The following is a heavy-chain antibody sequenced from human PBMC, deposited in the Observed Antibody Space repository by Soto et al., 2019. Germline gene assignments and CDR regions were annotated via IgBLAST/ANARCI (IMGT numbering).Heavy chain of an antibody. CDR1: GFSLSTSGVG. Sequence: SGPTLVNPTQTLTLTCTFSGFSLSTSGVGVGWIRQPPGKALEWLALIYRDDDKRYSPSLKSRLTITKDTSKNQVVLTMTNMDPVDTATYYCAHRPSSWSKNWFDPWGQGTLVTVSS. CDR3: AHRPSSWSKNWFDP. V-gene: IGHV2-5*02. J-gene: IGHJ5*02. D-gene: IGHD6-13*01. CDR2: IYRDDDK.